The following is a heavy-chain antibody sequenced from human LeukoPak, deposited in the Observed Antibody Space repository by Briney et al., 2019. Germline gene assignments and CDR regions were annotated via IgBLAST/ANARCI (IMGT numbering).Heavy chain of an antibody. CDR2: ISSSSSYI. V-gene: IGHV3-21*01. CDR3: ARDPLDCSSTSCYRQAFDI. J-gene: IGHJ3*02. CDR1: GFTFSSYS. Sequence: PGRTLRLSCEASGFTFSSYSMNWVRQAPGTGLEWGSSISSSSSYIYYADSVKVRFTISRDNAKNSLYLQMNSLRAEDTAVYYCARDPLDCSSTSCYRQAFDIWGQGTMVTVSS. D-gene: IGHD2-2*02.